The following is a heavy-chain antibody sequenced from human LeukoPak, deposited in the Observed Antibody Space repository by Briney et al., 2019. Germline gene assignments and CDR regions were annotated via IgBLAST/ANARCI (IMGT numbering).Heavy chain of an antibody. CDR3: ARDLEPHTIHSSSWYVPHDY. V-gene: IGHV1-2*02. J-gene: IGHJ4*02. CDR2: INPNSGGT. D-gene: IGHD6-13*01. CDR1: GYTFTGYY. Sequence: EASVKVPCKASGYTFTGYYMHWVRQAPGQGLEWMGWINPNSGGTNYAQKFQGRVTMTRDTSISTAYMELSRLRSDDTAVYYCARDLEPHTIHSSSWYVPHDYWGQGTLVTVSS.